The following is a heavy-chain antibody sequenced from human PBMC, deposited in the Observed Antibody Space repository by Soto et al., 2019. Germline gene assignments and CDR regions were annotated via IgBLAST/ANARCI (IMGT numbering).Heavy chain of an antibody. Sequence: SDTLSLTCAVYGGSFSGYYWSGIRQPPGKGLEWIGEINHSGSTNYNPSLKSRVTISVDTSKNQFSLKLSSVTAADTAVYYCARGVSLAARTFYSYGMDVWGQRPTGTVSS. CDR2: INHSGST. CDR1: GGSFSGYY. D-gene: IGHD6-6*01. CDR3: ARGVSLAARTFYSYGMDV. J-gene: IGHJ6*02. V-gene: IGHV4-34*01.